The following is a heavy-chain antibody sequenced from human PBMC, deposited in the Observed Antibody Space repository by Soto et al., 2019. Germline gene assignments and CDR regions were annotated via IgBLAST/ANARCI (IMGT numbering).Heavy chain of an antibody. CDR3: VVGQYYFDY. Sequence: QVQLVESGGGVVQPGRSLRLSCAASGFPFTSYGMHWVREGPDKGLEWVAIISYDGSDKNYADSVKGRFTISRDNSKNTLYLQMNSLRPEDTALYYCVVGQYYFDYRGQGTLVIVSS. V-gene: IGHV3-30*03. D-gene: IGHD1-26*01. J-gene: IGHJ4*02. CDR1: GFPFTSYG. CDR2: ISYDGSDK.